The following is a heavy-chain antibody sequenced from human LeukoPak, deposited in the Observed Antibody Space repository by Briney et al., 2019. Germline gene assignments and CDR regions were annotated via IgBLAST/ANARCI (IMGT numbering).Heavy chain of an antibody. CDR2: ISSSSSYI. D-gene: IGHD3-16*02. CDR1: GFTFSSYS. V-gene: IGHV3-21*01. J-gene: IGHJ4*02. Sequence: GGPLRLSCAASGFTFSSYSMNWVRQAPGKGLEWVSSISSSSSYIYYADSVEGRFTISRDNAKNSLYLQMNSLRAEDTAVYYCARDPTFGGVIADDYWGQGTLVTVSS. CDR3: ARDPTFGGVIADDY.